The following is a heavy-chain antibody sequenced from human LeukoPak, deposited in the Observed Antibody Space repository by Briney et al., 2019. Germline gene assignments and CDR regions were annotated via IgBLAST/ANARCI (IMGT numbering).Heavy chain of an antibody. J-gene: IGHJ3*02. CDR2: VYYSGNT. CDR1: GGSISGFY. CDR3: ARDTRDAFDI. Sequence: PSETLSLTCTVSGGSISGFYWNWIRQPPGKGLEWIGYVYYSGNTNYNPSLKSRVTISLDTSKNQFSLKLRSVTAADTAVYYRARDTRDAFDIWGQGTMVTVSS. V-gene: IGHV4-59*01.